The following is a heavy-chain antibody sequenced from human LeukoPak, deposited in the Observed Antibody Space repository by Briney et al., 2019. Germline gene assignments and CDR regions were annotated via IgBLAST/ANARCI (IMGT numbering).Heavy chain of an antibody. J-gene: IGHJ4*02. CDR1: GYTFTNYG. D-gene: IGHD5-18*01. CDR3: ARDPEDTAMPDSSVY. CDR2: ISGYNCNT. V-gene: IGHV1-18*01. Sequence: ASVKVSCKASGYTFTNYGINWVRQAPGQGLEWVGWISGYNCNTKYAQRLQGRLTMTTDTSTSTAYMDLRSLTSDDTAVYYCARDPEDTAMPDSSVYWGQGTLVTVFS.